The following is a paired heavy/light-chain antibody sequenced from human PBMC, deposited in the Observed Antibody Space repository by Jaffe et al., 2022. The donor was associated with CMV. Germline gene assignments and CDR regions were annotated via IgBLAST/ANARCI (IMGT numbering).Light chain of an antibody. CDR2: AAS. CDR3: QQYYLTPQYT. CDR1: QGISNS. J-gene: IGKJ2*01. V-gene: IGKV1-NL1*01. Sequence: DIQMTQSPSSLSASVGDRVTITCRASQGISNSLAWYQQKPGKAPKLLLYAASRLESGVPSRFSGSGSGTDYTLTISSLQPEDFASYYCQQYYLTPQYTFGQGTKLEIK.
Heavy chain of an antibody. CDR3: AKDISAVASGYFDY. V-gene: IGHV3-43*01. J-gene: IGHJ4*02. Sequence: EVQLVESGGVVVQPGGSLRLSCAASGFTFDDYTMHWVRQAPGKGLEWVSLISWDGGSTYYADSVKGRFTISRDNSKNSLYLQMNSLRTEDTALYYCAKDISAVASGYFDYWGQGTLVTVSS. D-gene: IGHD3-10*01. CDR2: ISWDGGST. CDR1: GFTFDDYT.